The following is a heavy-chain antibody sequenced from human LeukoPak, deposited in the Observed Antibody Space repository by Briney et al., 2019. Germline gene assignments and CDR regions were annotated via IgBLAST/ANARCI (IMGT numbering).Heavy chain of an antibody. Sequence: PGGSLRLSCAASGFTFSSYAMSWVRQAPGKGLEWVSAISGSGGSTYYADSVEGRFTISRDNSKNTLYLQMNSLRAEDTAVYYCAKDTGSGSSSDYWGQGTLVTVSS. CDR2: ISGSGGST. CDR1: GFTFSSYA. D-gene: IGHD1-26*01. V-gene: IGHV3-23*01. CDR3: AKDTGSGSSSDY. J-gene: IGHJ4*02.